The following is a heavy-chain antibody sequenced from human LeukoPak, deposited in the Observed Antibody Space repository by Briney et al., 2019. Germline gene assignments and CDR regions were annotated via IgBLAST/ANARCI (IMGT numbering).Heavy chain of an antibody. D-gene: IGHD4-17*01. CDR3: ARAPIGDLNFDY. CDR2: IYTSGST. Sequence: PSEILSLTCAVYGGSFSGYYWSWIRQPAGKGLEWIGRIYTSGSTNYNPSLKSRVTMSVDTSKNQFSLKLSSVTAADTAVYYCARAPIGDLNFDYWGQGTLVTVSS. CDR1: GGSFSGYY. J-gene: IGHJ4*02. V-gene: IGHV4-59*10.